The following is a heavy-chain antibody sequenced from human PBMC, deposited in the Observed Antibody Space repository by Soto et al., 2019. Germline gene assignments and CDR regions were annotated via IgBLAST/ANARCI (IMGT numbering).Heavy chain of an antibody. CDR3: ATERIFDSHPNWFDP. D-gene: IGHD3-3*01. Sequence: HWVRQAPGKGLEWMGGFDPEDGETIYAQKFQGRVTMTEDTSTDTAYMELSSQRSEDTAVYYCATERIFDSHPNWFDPWGQGTLVTVSS. V-gene: IGHV1-24*01. J-gene: IGHJ5*02. CDR2: FDPEDGET.